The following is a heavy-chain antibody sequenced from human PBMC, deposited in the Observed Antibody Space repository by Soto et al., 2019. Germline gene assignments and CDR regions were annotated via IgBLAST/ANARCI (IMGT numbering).Heavy chain of an antibody. CDR2: IYSSGLT. V-gene: IGHV4-4*07. D-gene: IGHD1-7*01. Sequence: PSETLSLTCNVSGASIDKFYWSWIRQPAGKGLEWIGHIYSSGLTHYNPSLRSRVTMPVDSSKSQFSLKLTSVTAADTAVYYCTRDWELPRFDSWGQGTPVTVSS. CDR1: GASIDKFY. J-gene: IGHJ4*02. CDR3: TRDWELPRFDS.